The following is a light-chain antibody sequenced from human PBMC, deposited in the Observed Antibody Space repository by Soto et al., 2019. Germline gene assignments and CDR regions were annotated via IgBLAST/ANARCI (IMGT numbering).Light chain of an antibody. CDR2: AAS. CDR3: QQSYSTLPYT. V-gene: IGKV1-39*01. J-gene: IGKJ2*01. CDR1: QSISSY. Sequence: DIQMTQSPSSLSASVGDRVTITCRASQSISSYLNWYQQKPGKAPKLLIYAASSLQSGVPSRFSGSGSGTDCTLTISSLQPEDFATYYCQQSYSTLPYTFGQGTKLEIK.